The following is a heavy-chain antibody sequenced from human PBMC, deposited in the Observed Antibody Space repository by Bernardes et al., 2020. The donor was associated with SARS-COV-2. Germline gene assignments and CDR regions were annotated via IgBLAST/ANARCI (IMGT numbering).Heavy chain of an antibody. CDR3: ARASRITIFGVAIVQGFDY. D-gene: IGHD3-3*01. V-gene: IGHV4-59*01. J-gene: IGHJ4*02. Sequence: LSLTCTVSGGSISSYYWSWIRQPPGKGLEWIGYIYYSGSTNYNPSLKSRVTISVDTSKNQFSLKLSSVTAADTAVYYCARASRITIFGVAIVQGFDYWGQGTLVTVSS. CDR1: GGSISSYY. CDR2: IYYSGST.